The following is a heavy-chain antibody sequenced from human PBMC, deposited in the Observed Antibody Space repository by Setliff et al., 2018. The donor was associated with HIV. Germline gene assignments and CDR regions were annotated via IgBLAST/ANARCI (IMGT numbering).Heavy chain of an antibody. V-gene: IGHV1-18*01. D-gene: IGHD3-22*01. CDR3: ARDVLIVVVIQYYYGMDV. CDR1: GDTFSSYA. CDR2: ISAYNGNT. J-gene: IGHJ6*02. Sequence: ASVKVSCKASGDTFSSYAISWVRQAPGQGLEWMGWISAYNGNTNYAQKLQGRVTMTTDTSTSTAYMELRSLRSDDTAVYYCARDVLIVVVIQYYYGMDVWGQGTTVTVSS.